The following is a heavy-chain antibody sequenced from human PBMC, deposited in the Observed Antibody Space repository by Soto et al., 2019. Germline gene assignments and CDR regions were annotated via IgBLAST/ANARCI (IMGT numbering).Heavy chain of an antibody. Sequence: QVQLVESGGGVVQPGRSLRLSCAASGFTFSSYGMHWVRQAPGKGLEWVAVISYDGSNKYYADSVKGRFTISRDNSKNTLYLQMNSLRAEDTAVYYCAKAERGIVATIAPGYIDYWGQGTLVTVSS. V-gene: IGHV3-30*18. D-gene: IGHD5-12*01. CDR2: ISYDGSNK. CDR3: AKAERGIVATIAPGYIDY. CDR1: GFTFSSYG. J-gene: IGHJ4*02.